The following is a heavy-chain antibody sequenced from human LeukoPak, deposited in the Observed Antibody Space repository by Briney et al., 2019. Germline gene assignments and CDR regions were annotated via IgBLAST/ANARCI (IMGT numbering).Heavy chain of an antibody. CDR3: ATSGYTSSWYSL. V-gene: IGHV1-18*01. CDR2: TNPYNGNT. CDR1: GHTFTSHG. Sequence: ASVKVSCKASGHTFTSHGLTWVRQAPGQGPQWVGWTNPYNGNTHYAQNLQDRVTMTTDTSTSTAYMELRSLRSDDTAVYYCATSGYTSSWYSLWGRGTLVTVSS. D-gene: IGHD6-13*01. J-gene: IGHJ4*02.